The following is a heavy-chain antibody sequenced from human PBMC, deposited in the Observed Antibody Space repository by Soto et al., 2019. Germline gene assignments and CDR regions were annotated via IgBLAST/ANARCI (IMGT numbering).Heavy chain of an antibody. CDR1: RASVSSSGYY. D-gene: IGHD2-8*02. Sequence: SESLSLTCTVSRASVSSSGYYWAWIRQSPGKGLEWIGSFSYSGNTYYNPSLKSRVTISVDTSRNHFSLKLTSVTAADTAVYYCARHKPNSDSWCYYGLDIWAQGTTVS. CDR2: FSYSGNT. V-gene: IGHV4-39*01. CDR3: ARHKPNSDSWCYYGLDI. J-gene: IGHJ6*02.